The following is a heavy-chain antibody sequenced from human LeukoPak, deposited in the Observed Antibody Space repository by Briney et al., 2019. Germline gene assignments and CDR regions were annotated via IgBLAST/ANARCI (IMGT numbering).Heavy chain of an antibody. J-gene: IGHJ4*02. CDR1: GGSISSSSYY. V-gene: IGHV4-39*01. CDR2: IYYSGST. CDR3: ARTDIVATIGNY. Sequence: PSETLSLTCTVSGGSISSSSYYWGWIRQPPGKGLEWIGSIYYSGSTYYNPSLKSRVTISVDTSKNQFSLKLSSVTAADTAVYYCARTDIVATIGNYWGQGTLVTVSS. D-gene: IGHD5-12*01.